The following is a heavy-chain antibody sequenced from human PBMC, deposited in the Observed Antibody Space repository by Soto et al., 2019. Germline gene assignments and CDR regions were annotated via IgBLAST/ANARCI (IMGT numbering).Heavy chain of an antibody. CDR1: GFTFSSYG. D-gene: IGHD6-6*01. J-gene: IGHJ4*02. CDR3: AGGGYSSSSGHY. V-gene: IGHV3-33*01. CDR2: IWYDGSNK. Sequence: GGSLRLSCAASGFTFSSYGMHWVRQAPGKGLEWVAVIWYDGSNKYYADSVKGRFTISRDNSKNTLYLQMNSLRAEDTAVYYCAGGGYSSSSGHYWGQGTLVTVSS.